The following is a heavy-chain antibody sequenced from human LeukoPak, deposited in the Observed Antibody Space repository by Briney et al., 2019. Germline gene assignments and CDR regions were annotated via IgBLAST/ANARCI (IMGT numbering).Heavy chain of an antibody. J-gene: IGHJ4*02. Sequence: GVSLNISCKGSGYSFTSYSIGWVRQMPGKGLDWMGIIYPGDSDTRYSPSFQGQVNFSADKSISTAYLQWSSLKASDTAMYYCARVGSWSNSLDYWGQGTLVTVSS. D-gene: IGHD3-10*01. CDR1: GYSFTSYS. CDR3: ARVGSWSNSLDY. CDR2: IYPGDSDT. V-gene: IGHV5-51*01.